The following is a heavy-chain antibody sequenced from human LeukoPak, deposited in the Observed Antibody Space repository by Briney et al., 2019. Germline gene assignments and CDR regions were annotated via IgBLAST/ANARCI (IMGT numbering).Heavy chain of an antibody. CDR3: ATGGGGYCSGGSCPINYYYYGMDV. D-gene: IGHD2-15*01. V-gene: IGHV1-69*04. CDR2: IIPILGIA. CDR1: GGTFSSYA. Sequence: SVKVSCKASGGTFSSYAISWVRQAPGQGLEWMGRIIPILGIANYAQKFQGRVTITADISTSTAYMELSSLRSEDTAVYYCATGGGGYCSGGSCPINYYYYGMDVWGQGTTVTVSS. J-gene: IGHJ6*02.